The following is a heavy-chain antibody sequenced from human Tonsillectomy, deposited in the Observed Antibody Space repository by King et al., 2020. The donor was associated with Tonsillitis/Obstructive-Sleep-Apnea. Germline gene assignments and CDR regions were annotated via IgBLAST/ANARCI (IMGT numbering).Heavy chain of an antibody. CDR3: ARVGVGAT. J-gene: IGHJ4*02. CDR1: GFTFSRYG. V-gene: IGHV3-33*01. Sequence: VQLVESGGGVVQPERSLRLSCAASGFTFSRYGMYWVRQAPGKGLEWVAFIWYDGSNKYYVDSVKGRFTISRDNSKNTLYLQMNSLRAEDTAVYYCARVGVGATWGQGTLVTVSS. D-gene: IGHD1-26*01. CDR2: IWYDGSNK.